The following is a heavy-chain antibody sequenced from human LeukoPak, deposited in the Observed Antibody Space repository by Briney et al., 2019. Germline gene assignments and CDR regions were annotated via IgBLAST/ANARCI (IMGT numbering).Heavy chain of an antibody. CDR2: ISASGSTI. D-gene: IGHD2/OR15-2a*01. CDR1: GFTFSSFE. CDR3: AREQPTSKSRDPIDY. Sequence: PGGSLRLSCAASGFTFSSFEMNWVRQAPGKGLEWVSYISASGSTIYYTDSVKGRFTISRDNAGSSLFLEMNSLRAEDTAVYYCAREQPTSKSRDPIDYSGQGTLVTVSS. J-gene: IGHJ4*02. V-gene: IGHV3-48*03.